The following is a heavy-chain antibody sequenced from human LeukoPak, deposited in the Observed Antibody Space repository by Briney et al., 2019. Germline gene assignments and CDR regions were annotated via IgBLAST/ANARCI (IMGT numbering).Heavy chain of an antibody. CDR3: ARGEKVVTASLDY. V-gene: IGHV4-59*08. CDR1: GGSISSYY. Sequence: SETLSLTCTVSGGSISSYYWSWIRQPPGKGLEWIGYIYYSGSTNYNPSLKSRVTISVDTSKNQFSLKLSSVTAADTAVYYCARGEKVVTASLDYWGQGTLVTVS. CDR2: IYYSGST. J-gene: IGHJ4*02. D-gene: IGHD3-22*01.